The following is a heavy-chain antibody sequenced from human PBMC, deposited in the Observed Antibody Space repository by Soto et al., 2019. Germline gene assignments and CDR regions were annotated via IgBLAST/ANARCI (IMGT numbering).Heavy chain of an antibody. Sequence: EVQLLESGGGLVQPGGSPRLSCAASGFTFSTYALSWVRQAPEKGLEWVSAISGSGGGTDYADSVKGRFTISRDNSKNTLFLQMDNLRVEDTAIYYCAGPGYGSQDYWGQGTLVTVSS. CDR2: ISGSGGGT. CDR1: GFTFSTYA. D-gene: IGHD5-18*01. CDR3: AGPGYGSQDY. V-gene: IGHV3-23*01. J-gene: IGHJ4*02.